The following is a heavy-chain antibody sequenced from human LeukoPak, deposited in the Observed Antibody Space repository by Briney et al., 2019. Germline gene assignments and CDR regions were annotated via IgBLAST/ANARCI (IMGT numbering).Heavy chain of an antibody. V-gene: IGHV1-8*01. CDR1: GYTFTSYD. CDR2: MNPNSGNT. D-gene: IGHD3-3*01. Sequence: GASVKVSCKASGYTFTSYDINWVRQATGQGLEWMGWMNPNSGNTGYAQKFQGRVTMTRGTSISTAYMELSRLRSDDTAVYYCARDSADLRFLEWLSIWEYFDYWGQGTLVTVSS. J-gene: IGHJ4*02. CDR3: ARDSADLRFLEWLSIWEYFDY.